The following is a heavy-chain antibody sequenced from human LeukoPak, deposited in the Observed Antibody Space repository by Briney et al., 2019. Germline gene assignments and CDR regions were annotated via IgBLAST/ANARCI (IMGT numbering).Heavy chain of an antibody. Sequence: GGSLRLSCAASGFTFSPYNMHWVRQATGKGLEWVSGIDTAGDTYYPGSVKGRFTISRENAKNSLYLQMNSLRAGDTAVYYCVRVLTRDGYNYFDSWGQGTLVTVSS. V-gene: IGHV3-13*01. CDR3: VRVLTRDGYNYFDS. J-gene: IGHJ4*02. D-gene: IGHD5-24*01. CDR1: GFTFSPYN. CDR2: IDTAGDT.